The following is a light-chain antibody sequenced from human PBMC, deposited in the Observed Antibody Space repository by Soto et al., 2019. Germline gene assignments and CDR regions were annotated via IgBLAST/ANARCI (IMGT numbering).Light chain of an antibody. CDR3: QQYGSSPIT. Sequence: EIVLTQSPGTLSLSPGERATLSCRASQSVTNNYLAWYQQKPGQPPRLLIDGASSRATGIPDKFSGSGSGTDFTLAISRLEPEDFAVDYCQQYGSSPITFXQGTKVDIK. CDR2: GAS. J-gene: IGKJ1*01. V-gene: IGKV3-20*01. CDR1: QSVTNNY.